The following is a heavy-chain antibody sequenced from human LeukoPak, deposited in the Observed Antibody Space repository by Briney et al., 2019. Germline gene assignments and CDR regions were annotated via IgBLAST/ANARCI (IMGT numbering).Heavy chain of an antibody. CDR2: IYYSGST. Sequence: SETLSLTCTVSGGSISSYCWSWIRQPPGKGLEWIGYIYYSGSTNYNPSLKSRVTISVDTSKNQFSLKLSSVTAADTAVYYCARESIAVAGTIDAFDIWGQGTMVTVSS. CDR3: ARESIAVAGTIDAFDI. CDR1: GGSISSYC. D-gene: IGHD6-19*01. V-gene: IGHV4-59*01. J-gene: IGHJ3*02.